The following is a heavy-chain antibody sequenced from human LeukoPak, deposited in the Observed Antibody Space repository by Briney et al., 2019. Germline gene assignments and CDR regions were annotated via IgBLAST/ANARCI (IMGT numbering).Heavy chain of an antibody. CDR2: INHSGST. J-gene: IGHJ5*02. Sequence: ETLSLTCAVYGGSFSGYYWSWIRQPPGKGLEWIGEINHSGSTNYNPSLKSRVTISVDTSKNQFSLKLSSVTAADTAVYYCARGVITFGGVIVTWFDPWGQGTLLTVSS. D-gene: IGHD3-16*02. CDR3: ARGVITFGGVIVTWFDP. CDR1: GGSFSGYY. V-gene: IGHV4-34*01.